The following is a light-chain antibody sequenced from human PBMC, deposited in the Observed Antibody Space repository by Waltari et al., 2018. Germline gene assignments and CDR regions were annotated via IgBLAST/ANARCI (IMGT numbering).Light chain of an antibody. CDR2: ANR. J-gene: IGLJ2*01. CDR1: RSNIGAGYD. Sequence: QSVLTQPPSVSGAPGQRVTISCTGSRSNIGAGYDVHWYQQLPGTAPKLLIYANRCRPSGVPDRFSGSKSGTSASLAITGLQAEYEAAYYCQSFDNSLSGVVFGGGTKLTVL. CDR3: QSFDNSLSGVV. V-gene: IGLV1-40*01.